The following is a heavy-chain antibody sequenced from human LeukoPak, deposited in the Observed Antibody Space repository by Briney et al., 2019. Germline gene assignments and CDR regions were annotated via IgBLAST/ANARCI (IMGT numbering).Heavy chain of an antibody. CDR1: GDSITSHY. D-gene: IGHD4-11*01. CDR2: IFYGGST. J-gene: IGHJ5*02. V-gene: IGHV4-59*11. CDR3: ARPGDYSRPTGGWFDP. Sequence: SETLSLTCTVSGDSITSHYWSWVRQAPGKGLEWIGYIFYGGSTNYSPSLKSRVTISVATSKNQFSLRLKSVPAADTAVYSCARPGDYSRPTGGWFDPWGQGILVTVSS.